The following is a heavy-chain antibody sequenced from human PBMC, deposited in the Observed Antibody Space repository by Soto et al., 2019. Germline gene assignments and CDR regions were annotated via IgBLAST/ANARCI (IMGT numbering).Heavy chain of an antibody. CDR3: ARLSVRYCSGGSCSQLDY. V-gene: IGHV3-48*02. CDR1: GFTFSTYS. Sequence: EVQLVESGGGLVQPGGSVRLSCAASGFTFSTYSMNWVRQAPGKGLEWVSFISSSGGTIYYADSVKSRFTISRDNAKNSLYLQMNSLSDEDTAVYYCARLSVRYCSGGSCSQLDYWGQGTLVTVSS. D-gene: IGHD2-15*01. CDR2: ISSSGGTI. J-gene: IGHJ4*02.